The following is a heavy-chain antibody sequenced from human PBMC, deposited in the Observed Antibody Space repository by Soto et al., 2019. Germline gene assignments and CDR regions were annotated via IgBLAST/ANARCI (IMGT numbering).Heavy chain of an antibody. CDR1: GYTFTSYG. CDR2: ISAYNGNT. CDR3: VRGEGVVPAAEVWFDP. V-gene: IGHV1-18*01. J-gene: IGHJ5*02. Sequence: ASVKVSCKASGYTFTSYGISWVRQAPGQGLEWMGWISAYNGNTNYAQKLQGRVTMTTDTSTSTAYMELRSLRSGDTAVYYCVRGEGVVPAAEVWFDPWGQGTLVTVSS. D-gene: IGHD2-2*01.